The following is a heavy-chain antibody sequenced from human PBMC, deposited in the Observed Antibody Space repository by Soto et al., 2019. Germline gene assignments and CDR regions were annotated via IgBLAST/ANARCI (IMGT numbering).Heavy chain of an antibody. V-gene: IGHV1-69*02. CDR2: IIPILGIA. CDR1: GGTFSSYT. CDR3: ASLMSSGYYYGMDV. J-gene: IGHJ6*02. Sequence: QVQLVQSGAEVKKPGSSVKVSCKASGGTFSSYTISWVRQAPGQGLEWMGRIIPILGIANYAQKFQGRVTITAAKTTSTAYMALSSLRSEDTAVYYCASLMSSGYYYGMDVWGQGTTVTVSS. D-gene: IGHD3-10*01.